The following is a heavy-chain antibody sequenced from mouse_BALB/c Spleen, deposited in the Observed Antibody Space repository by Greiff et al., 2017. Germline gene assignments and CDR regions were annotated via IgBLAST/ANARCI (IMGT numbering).Heavy chain of an antibody. J-gene: IGHJ2*01. D-gene: IGHD2-1*01. CDR1: GYTFTSYW. CDR2: IYPSDSYT. V-gene: IGHV1-69*02. CDR3: TRGDGNYYFDY. Sequence: VKLQQPGAELVRPGASVKLSCKASGYTFTSYWINWVKQRPGQGLEWIGNIYPSDSYTNYNQKFKDKATLTVDKSSSTAYMQLSSPTSEDSAVYYCTRGDGNYYFDYWGQGTTLTVSS.